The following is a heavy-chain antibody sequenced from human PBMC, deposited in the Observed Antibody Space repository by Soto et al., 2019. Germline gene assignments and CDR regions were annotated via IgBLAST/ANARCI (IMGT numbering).Heavy chain of an antibody. D-gene: IGHD3-3*01. Sequence: LRLSCAASGFTFSSYWMSWVRQAPGKGLEWVANIKQDGSEKYYVDSVKGRFTISRDNAKNSLYLQMNSLRAEDTAVYYCARDQNYDFWSGYSDYWGQGTLVTVSS. CDR3: ARDQNYDFWSGYSDY. CDR1: GFTFSSYW. J-gene: IGHJ4*02. V-gene: IGHV3-7*01. CDR2: IKQDGSEK.